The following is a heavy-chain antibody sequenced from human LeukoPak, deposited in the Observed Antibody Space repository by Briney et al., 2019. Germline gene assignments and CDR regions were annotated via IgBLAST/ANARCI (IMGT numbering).Heavy chain of an antibody. CDR2: INNDRSGT. CDR3: AKDRATPFSFDY. V-gene: IGHV3-74*01. D-gene: IGHD2/OR15-2a*01. CDR1: GFTFSRYW. Sequence: GGSLRLSCAASGFTFSRYWMHWVRQAPGKGLVWVSHINNDRSGTSYADSVKGRFTISRDKAKNTLYLQMNSLRAEDTAVYYCAKDRATPFSFDYWGQGTLVTVSS. J-gene: IGHJ4*02.